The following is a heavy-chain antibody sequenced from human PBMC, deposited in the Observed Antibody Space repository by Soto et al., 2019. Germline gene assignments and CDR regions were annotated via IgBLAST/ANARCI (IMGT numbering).Heavy chain of an antibody. Sequence: GGSLRLSCAASGFTFSDYYMSWIRQAPGKGLECVSYISSSGSTIYYADSVKGRFTISRDNAKNSLYLQMNSLRAEDTAVYYCARAWSYYDFWSGPSPYYYGMDVWGQGTTVTVS. V-gene: IGHV3-11*01. J-gene: IGHJ6*02. CDR1: GFTFSDYY. D-gene: IGHD3-3*01. CDR2: ISSSGSTI. CDR3: ARAWSYYDFWSGPSPYYYGMDV.